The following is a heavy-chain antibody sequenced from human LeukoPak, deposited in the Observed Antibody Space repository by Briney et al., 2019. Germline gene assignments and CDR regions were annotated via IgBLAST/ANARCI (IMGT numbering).Heavy chain of an antibody. D-gene: IGHD4-11*01. V-gene: IGHV4-38-2*01. J-gene: IGHJ4*02. CDR3: ARYGGNDYSKFDY. CDR1: GYSISSGYY. Sequence: PSETLSLTCAVSGYSISSGYYWGWIRQPPGKGLEWIGGIYHSGSTYYNPSLKSRVTISVDTSKNQFSLKLSSVTAADTAVSYCARYGGNDYSKFDYWGQGTLVTVSS. CDR2: IYHSGST.